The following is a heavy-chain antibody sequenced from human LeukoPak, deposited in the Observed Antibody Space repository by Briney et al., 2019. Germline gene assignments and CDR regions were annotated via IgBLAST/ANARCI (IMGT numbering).Heavy chain of an antibody. CDR2: ISAYNGNT. J-gene: IGHJ3*02. V-gene: IGHV1-18*01. Sequence: ASVKVSCKASGYTFTSYGISWVRQAPGQGLEWMGWISAYNGNTNYAQKLQGRVTMTTNTSTSTAYMELRSLRSDDTAVYYYARSRSSGYYYDDAFDIWGQGTMVTVSS. D-gene: IGHD3-22*01. CDR3: ARSRSSGYYYDDAFDI. CDR1: GYTFTSYG.